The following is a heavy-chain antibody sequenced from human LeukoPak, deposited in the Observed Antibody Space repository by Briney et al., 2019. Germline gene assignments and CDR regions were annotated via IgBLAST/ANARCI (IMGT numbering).Heavy chain of an antibody. Sequence: SETLSLTCAVSGYSISSGYYWGWIRQPPGKGLEWIGSIYHSGSTYYNPSLKSRVTISVDTSKNQFPLKLSSVTAADTAVYYCNLATIFSPDDAFDIWGQGTMVTVSS. CDR3: NLATIFSPDDAFDI. CDR2: IYHSGST. J-gene: IGHJ3*02. CDR1: GYSISSGYY. V-gene: IGHV4-38-2*01. D-gene: IGHD3-9*01.